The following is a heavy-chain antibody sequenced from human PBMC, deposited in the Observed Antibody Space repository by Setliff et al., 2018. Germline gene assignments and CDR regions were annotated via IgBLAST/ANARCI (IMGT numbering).Heavy chain of an antibody. J-gene: IGHJ6*03. CDR2: IKRKTDGETT. D-gene: IGHD3-10*01. CDR3: MSTPSGTYSTYYYYYNMDV. Sequence: KPGGSLRLSCAASGFTFSNAWMSWVRQAPGKGLEWVGQIKRKTDGETTDYAAPVKGRFIISRDDSKRTLYLQMNSLKNEDTALYYCMSTPSGTYSTYYYYYNMDVWGKGTQVTVSS. CDR1: GFTFSNAW. V-gene: IGHV3-15*01.